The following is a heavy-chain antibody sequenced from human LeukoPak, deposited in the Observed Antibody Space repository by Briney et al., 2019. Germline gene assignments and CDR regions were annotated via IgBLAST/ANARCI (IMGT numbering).Heavy chain of an antibody. J-gene: IGHJ3*02. CDR1: GFTFDDYT. D-gene: IGHD6-13*01. V-gene: IGHV3-43*01. CDR2: ISWDGGST. CDR3: AKGEWGLIAESNDAFHI. Sequence: GGSLRLSCAASGFTFDDYTMHWVRQAPGKGLEWVSLISWDGGSTYYADSVKGRFTISRDNSKNSLYLQMNSLRTEDTALYYCAKGEWGLIAESNDAFHIWGQGTMVTVSS.